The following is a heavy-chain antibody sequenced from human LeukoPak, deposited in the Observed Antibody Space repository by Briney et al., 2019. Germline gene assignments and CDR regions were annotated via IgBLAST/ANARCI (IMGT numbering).Heavy chain of an antibody. CDR1: GFTFSSNA. D-gene: IGHD3-22*01. Sequence: GGSLRLSCAASGFTFSSNAMHWVRQAPGKGLEWVAVISYDGSNKYYADSVKGRFTISRDNSKNTLYLQMNSLRAEDTAVYYCARVDDSSGYYYFSYWGQGTLVTVSS. J-gene: IGHJ4*02. CDR3: ARVDDSSGYYYFSY. V-gene: IGHV3-30*01. CDR2: ISYDGSNK.